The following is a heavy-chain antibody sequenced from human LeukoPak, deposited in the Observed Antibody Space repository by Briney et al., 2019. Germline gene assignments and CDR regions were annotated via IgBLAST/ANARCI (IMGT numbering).Heavy chain of an antibody. CDR2: IYYSGST. Sequence: SETLSLTCTVSGASISSSTDYWGWIRQPPGKGLEWIANIYYSGSTYYNPSLKSRVTISVDTSKNQFSLKLSSVTAADTAVYYCARRSRGYYGSGSYYWFDPWGQGTLVTVSS. CDR1: GASISSSTDY. J-gene: IGHJ5*02. CDR3: ARRSRGYYGSGSYYWFDP. V-gene: IGHV4-39*01. D-gene: IGHD3-10*01.